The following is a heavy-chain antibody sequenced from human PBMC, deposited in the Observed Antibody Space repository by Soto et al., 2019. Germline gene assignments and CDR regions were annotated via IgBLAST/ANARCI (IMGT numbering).Heavy chain of an antibody. Sequence: GGSLRLSCAASGFTVSSNYMSWVRQAPGKGLEWVSYISSSGSTIYYADSVKGRFTISRDNAKNSLYLQMNSLRAEDTAVYYCARDSGDYGGPGFDYWGQGTLVTVSS. CDR3: ARDSGDYGGPGFDY. CDR2: ISSSGSTI. J-gene: IGHJ4*02. CDR1: GFTVSSNY. V-gene: IGHV3-11*01. D-gene: IGHD4-17*01.